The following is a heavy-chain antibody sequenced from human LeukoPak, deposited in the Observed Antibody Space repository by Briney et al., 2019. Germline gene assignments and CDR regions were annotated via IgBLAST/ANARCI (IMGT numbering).Heavy chain of an antibody. CDR3: ARWMTTVITPDY. D-gene: IGHD4-11*01. J-gene: IGHJ4*02. CDR1: GYXFTDYY. Sequence: ASVKVSCKASGYXFTDYYLHWVRQAPGQGREWMGWINPNSGGTNYAQKFQGRVTMTRDTSISTAYMELSRLRSDDTAVYYCARWMTTVITPDYWGQGTLVTVSS. V-gene: IGHV1-2*02. CDR2: INPNSGGT.